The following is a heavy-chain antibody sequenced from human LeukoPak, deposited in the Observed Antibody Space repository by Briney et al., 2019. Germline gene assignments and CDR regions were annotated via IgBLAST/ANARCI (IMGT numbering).Heavy chain of an antibody. CDR3: ARGGPNYYDSSGYFDY. Sequence: GGSLRLSCAASGLTFSDYYMSWIRQAPGKGLEWVSYISSSGSSIYYADSVKGRFTISRDNAKNSLYLQMNSLRAEDTAVYYCARGGPNYYDSSGYFDYWGQGTLVTVSS. CDR2: ISSSGSSI. D-gene: IGHD3-22*01. V-gene: IGHV3-11*01. CDR1: GLTFSDYY. J-gene: IGHJ4*02.